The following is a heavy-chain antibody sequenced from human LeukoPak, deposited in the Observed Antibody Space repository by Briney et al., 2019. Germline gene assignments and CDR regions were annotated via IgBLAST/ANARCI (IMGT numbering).Heavy chain of an antibody. CDR2: LSGSGSNT. V-gene: IGHV3-23*01. Sequence: GGSLRLSCAASGFTFSSFAMSWVRQAPGKGLEWVSTLSGSGSNTYYADSVKGRFTISRDNSKNTLYLQLNSLRAEDTAVFYCAKGGKFYYYGLDVWGQGTTVTVSS. CDR3: AKGGKFYYYGLDV. D-gene: IGHD3-16*01. CDR1: GFTFSSFA. J-gene: IGHJ6*02.